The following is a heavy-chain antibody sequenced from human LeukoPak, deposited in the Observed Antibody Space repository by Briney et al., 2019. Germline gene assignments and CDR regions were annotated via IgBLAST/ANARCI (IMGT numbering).Heavy chain of an antibody. CDR2: ISVYNDKT. D-gene: IGHD1-1*01. J-gene: IGHJ4*02. CDR1: GYTFTTSG. CDR3: ARDSLPGLSQLELDY. V-gene: IGHV1-18*01. Sequence: ASVKVSCKASGYTFTTSGLSWVRQAPGQGLEWMGWISVYNDKTNYAQNLQGRVTMTTDTSTNTAYMELRSLRSDDTAVYYCARDSLPGLSQLELDYWGQGTLVTVSS.